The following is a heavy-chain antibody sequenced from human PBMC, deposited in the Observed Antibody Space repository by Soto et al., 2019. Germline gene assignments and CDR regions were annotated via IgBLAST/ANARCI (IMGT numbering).Heavy chain of an antibody. CDR1: GHTFTSYD. CDR2: MNPNSGNT. J-gene: IGHJ6*03. D-gene: IGHD3-3*01. CDR3: AAGLPYYDDYYYMDV. Sequence: ASVKVSCKASGHTFTSYDINWVRQATGQGLEWMGWMNPNSGNTGYAQKFQGRVTMTRNTSISTAYMELSSLRSEDTAVYYCAAGLPYYDDYYYMDVWGKGTTVTVSS. V-gene: IGHV1-8*01.